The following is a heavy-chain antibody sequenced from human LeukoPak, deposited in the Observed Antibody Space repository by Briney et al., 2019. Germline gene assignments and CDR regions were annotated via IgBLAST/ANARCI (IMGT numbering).Heavy chain of an antibody. CDR1: GFTFSSYA. D-gene: IGHD3-10*01. J-gene: IGHJ4*02. CDR3: AKDWYYYGSGSLYFDY. CDR2: ISGSGGST. V-gene: IGHV3-23*01. Sequence: PGGSLRLSCAASGFTFSSYAMSWVRQAPGKGLEWVSAISGSGGSTYYADSVKGRFTISRDNSKNTLYLQMNSLRAEDMAVYYCAKDWYYYGSGSLYFDYWGQGTLVTVSS.